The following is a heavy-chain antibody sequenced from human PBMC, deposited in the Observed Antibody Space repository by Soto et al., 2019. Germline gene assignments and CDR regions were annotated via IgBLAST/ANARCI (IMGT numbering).Heavy chain of an antibody. CDR3: ARDASGSRIFYYYGMDV. Sequence: WASVKVSCKASGYTFTGYFIHWLRLAPGQGPEWMGRINPNSGATNFAQKFQGRVTMTRDTSISAAHMELSRLRSDDTAVYYCARDASGSRIFYYYGMDVWGQGTSVTVSS. CDR1: GYTFTGYF. J-gene: IGHJ6*02. CDR2: INPNSGAT. D-gene: IGHD3-10*01. V-gene: IGHV1-2*06.